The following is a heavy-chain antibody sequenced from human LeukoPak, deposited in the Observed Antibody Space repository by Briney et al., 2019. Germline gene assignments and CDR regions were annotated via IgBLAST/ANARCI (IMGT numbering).Heavy chain of an antibody. CDR2: ISWDGGST. CDR1: GFTFSSYR. D-gene: IGHD6-13*01. J-gene: IGHJ5*02. V-gene: IGHV3-43*01. CDR3: AKGYSSSWYPWFDP. Sequence: GGSLRLSCAASGFTFSSYRMTWVRQAPGKGLEWVSLISWDGGSTYYADSVKGRFTISRDNSKNSLYLQMNSLRTEDTALYYCAKGYSSSWYPWFDPWGQGTLVTVSS.